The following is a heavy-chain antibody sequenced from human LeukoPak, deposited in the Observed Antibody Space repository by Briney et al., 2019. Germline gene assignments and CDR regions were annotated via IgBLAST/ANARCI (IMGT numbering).Heavy chain of an antibody. CDR3: TRLGYSRDWYGMDV. J-gene: IGHJ6*04. D-gene: IGHD6-19*01. Sequence: GGSLRLSCAASGFTFSGSAMHWVRQASGKGLEWVGRIRSKANNYATAYAASVKGRFTISRDDSQNTAYLQMNSLKTEDTAVYYCTRLGYSRDWYGMDVWGKGTTVTISS. CDR1: GFTFSGSA. CDR2: IRSKANNYAT. V-gene: IGHV3-73*01.